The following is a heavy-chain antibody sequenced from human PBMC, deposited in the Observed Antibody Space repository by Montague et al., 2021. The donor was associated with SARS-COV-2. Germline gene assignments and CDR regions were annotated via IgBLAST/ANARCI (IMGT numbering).Heavy chain of an antibody. Sequence: SLRLSCAASGLIVSSNYMSWVRQAPGKGLEWVSVIYSGGSTHYADSVQGRFTISRDNSKNTLYLQMNTLSAEDTAVYYCARGGSGGSCYSPPCYFDYWGQGTLVTVSS. D-gene: IGHD2-15*01. J-gene: IGHJ4*02. CDR1: GLIVSSNY. CDR3: ARGGSGGSCYSPPCYFDY. CDR2: IYSGGST. V-gene: IGHV3-53*01.